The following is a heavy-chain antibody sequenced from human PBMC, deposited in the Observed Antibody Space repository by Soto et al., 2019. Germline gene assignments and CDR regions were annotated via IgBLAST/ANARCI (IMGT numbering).Heavy chain of an antibody. D-gene: IGHD1-26*01. CDR3: AKNQGVELVPLATVDWFDP. J-gene: IGHJ5*02. CDR2: ISGSGFKK. Sequence: PGGSLRLGCAASGFSFENFGMSWVRQAPGKGLEWISSISGSGFKKYYADSVKGRFTTSRDNSKSTVYLELNNLSAEDTAVYHCAKNQGVELVPLATVDWFDPWGQGSVVTVSS. V-gene: IGHV3-23*01. CDR1: GFSFENFG.